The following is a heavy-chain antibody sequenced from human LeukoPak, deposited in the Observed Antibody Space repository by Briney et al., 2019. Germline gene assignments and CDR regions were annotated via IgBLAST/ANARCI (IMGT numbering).Heavy chain of an antibody. CDR2: ISYDGSIN. J-gene: IGHJ4*02. V-gene: IGHV3-30*18. D-gene: IGHD3-22*01. CDR1: GFMFSSYG. CDR3: AKGLHISGLGVPY. Sequence: PGGSLRLSCVASGFMFSSYGMHWVRQAPGKGLEWVALISYDGSINKYADSVKGRFTISRDNSKNTLYLQMNSLRAEDTAVYYCAKGLHISGLGVPYWGQGTLVTVSS.